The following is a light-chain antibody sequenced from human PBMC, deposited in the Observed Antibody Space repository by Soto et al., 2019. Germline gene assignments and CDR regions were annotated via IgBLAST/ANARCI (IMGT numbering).Light chain of an antibody. CDR3: QQRSNWTPWT. V-gene: IGKV3-11*01. CDR2: DAS. CDR1: QSVSSY. J-gene: IGKJ1*01. Sequence: EIVLTQSPATLSLSPGDRATLSCRASQSVSSYLAWHQQKPGQAPRLLIYDASNRATGIPARFSGSGSGTDFTLTISRLEHEDFEVYYCQQRSNWTPWTFGQATKVDIK.